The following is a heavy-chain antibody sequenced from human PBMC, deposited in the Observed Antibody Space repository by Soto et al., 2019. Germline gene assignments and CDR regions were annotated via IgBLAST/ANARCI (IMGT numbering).Heavy chain of an antibody. CDR3: ARGPRGYEGPLPFDY. Sequence: GGSLRLSCAASGFTFSSYGMHWVRQAPGKGLEWVAVIWYDGSNKYYADSMKGRFTISRDNSKNTLYLQMNSLRAEDTAVYYCARGPRGYEGPLPFDYWGQGTLVTVSS. J-gene: IGHJ4*02. CDR2: IWYDGSNK. V-gene: IGHV3-33*01. CDR1: GFTFSSYG. D-gene: IGHD5-12*01.